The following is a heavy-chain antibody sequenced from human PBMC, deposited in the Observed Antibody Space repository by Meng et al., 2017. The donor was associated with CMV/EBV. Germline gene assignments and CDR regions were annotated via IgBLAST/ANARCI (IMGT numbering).Heavy chain of an antibody. D-gene: IGHD3-3*01. Sequence: GGSLRLSCAASGFTFSDYYMSWIRQAPGKGLEWVGRIKSKTDGGTTDYAAPVKGRFTISRDDSKNTLYLQMNSLKTEDTAVYYCTTGVGRFLEWLLFPYGMDVWGQGTTVTVSS. CDR2: IKSKTDGGTT. V-gene: IGHV3-15*01. CDR3: TTGVGRFLEWLLFPYGMDV. CDR1: GFTFSDYY. J-gene: IGHJ6*02.